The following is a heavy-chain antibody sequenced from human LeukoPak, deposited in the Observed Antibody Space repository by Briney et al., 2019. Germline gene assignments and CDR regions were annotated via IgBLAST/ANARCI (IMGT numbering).Heavy chain of an antibody. CDR2: INYDGTST. V-gene: IGHV3-74*01. J-gene: IGHJ6*02. Sequence: PGGSLRLSCAASGFTFSSYWMHWARQAPGKGLVWVSRINYDGTSTSYADSVKGRFTISRDNAKNTLYMQMNSLRAEDAAVYYCARGDYYAMDVWGQGTTVIVSS. CDR1: GFTFSSYW. CDR3: ARGDYYAMDV.